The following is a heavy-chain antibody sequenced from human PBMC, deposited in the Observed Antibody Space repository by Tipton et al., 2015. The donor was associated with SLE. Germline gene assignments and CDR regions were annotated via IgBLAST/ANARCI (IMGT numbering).Heavy chain of an antibody. CDR2: IFYTGST. D-gene: IGHD3-16*01. Sequence: GLVKPSETLSLTCTVSGGSTSSYFWTWIRQPPGKGLEWIGHIFYTGSTRYNPSLKSRVTISVDTSKSQIFLKMSSVTAADTAVYYCARDSLNWGSYYHGMDVWGQGTTVTVSS. V-gene: IGHV4-59*01. CDR3: ARDSLNWGSYYHGMDV. CDR1: GGSTSSYF. J-gene: IGHJ6*02.